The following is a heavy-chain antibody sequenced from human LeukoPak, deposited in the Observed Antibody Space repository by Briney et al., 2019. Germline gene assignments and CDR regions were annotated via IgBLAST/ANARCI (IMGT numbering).Heavy chain of an antibody. D-gene: IGHD3-16*01. CDR2: IYPGDSDT. J-gene: IGHJ4*02. Sequence: GESLKIPCKGSGYSFTTYWIGWVRQMPGKGLEWMGIIYPGDSDTKYSPSFQGQVTISADKSISTAYLQWSSLKASATATYYCARSGLGDSRVYWGQGTLVTVSS. CDR1: GYSFTTYW. V-gene: IGHV5-51*01. CDR3: ARSGLGDSRVY.